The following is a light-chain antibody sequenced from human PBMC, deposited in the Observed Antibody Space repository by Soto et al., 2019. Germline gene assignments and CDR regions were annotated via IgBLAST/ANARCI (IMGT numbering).Light chain of an antibody. CDR2: DVS. CDR3: SSYTRSSTYV. J-gene: IGLJ1*01. CDR1: SSDVGGYNY. Sequence: QSVLTQPASVSGSPGQSITISCTGTSSDVGGYNYVSWYQQHPGKAPKLMIYDVSNRPSGVSNRFSGSKSGNTASLTISGLQAQDEADYCCSSYTRSSTYVFGTGTKVT. V-gene: IGLV2-14*01.